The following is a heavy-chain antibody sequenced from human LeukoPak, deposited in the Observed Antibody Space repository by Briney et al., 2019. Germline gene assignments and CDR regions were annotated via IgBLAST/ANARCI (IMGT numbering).Heavy chain of an antibody. V-gene: IGHV3-21*01. D-gene: IGHD4-17*01. J-gene: IGHJ3*02. CDR1: GFTFTNYR. CDR3: ARENGDYADAFDI. Sequence: GGALRLSCVASGFTFTNYRMTWFRPAPGKGRDGVSFSSSSMGYRFYADSVQGRFTISRDNDKSSLYLQMNSLRAEDTAVHYCARENGDYADAFDICGQGRMVSVSS. CDR2: SSSSMGYR.